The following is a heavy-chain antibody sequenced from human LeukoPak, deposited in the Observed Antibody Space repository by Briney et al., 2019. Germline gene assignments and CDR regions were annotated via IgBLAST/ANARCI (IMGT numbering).Heavy chain of an antibody. J-gene: IGHJ4*02. CDR3: VRAGRRLDY. Sequence: GGSLRLSCAASGFTFNSYTLNWVRQAPGKGLEWVSSIDSSSSYIYYADSVKGRFTISRDNAKNSLYLQMNSLRVDDTAVYYCVRAGRRLDYWGQGTLVTVSS. CDR2: IDSSSSYI. D-gene: IGHD1-26*01. CDR1: GFTFNSYT. V-gene: IGHV3-21*01.